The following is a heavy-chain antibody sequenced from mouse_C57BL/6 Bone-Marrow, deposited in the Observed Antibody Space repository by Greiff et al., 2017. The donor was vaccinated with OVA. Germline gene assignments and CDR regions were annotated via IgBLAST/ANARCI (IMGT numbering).Heavy chain of an antibody. CDR2: ISDGGSYT. V-gene: IGHV5-4*01. J-gene: IGHJ4*01. Sequence: VQLKESGGGLVKPGGSLKLSCAASGFTFSSYAMSWVRQTPEKRLEWVATISDGGSYTYYPDNVKGRFTISRDNAKNNLYLQMSHLKSEDTAMYYCARYGSSPYYAMDYWGQGTSVTVSS. CDR3: ARYGSSPYYAMDY. D-gene: IGHD1-1*01. CDR1: GFTFSSYA.